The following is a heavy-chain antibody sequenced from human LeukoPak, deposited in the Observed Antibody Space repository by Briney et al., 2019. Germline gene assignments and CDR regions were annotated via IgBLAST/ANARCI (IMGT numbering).Heavy chain of an antibody. D-gene: IGHD6-13*01. CDR3: ARGRPPAYSSSPPDYFDY. Sequence: ASVKVSCKASGYTFTGYYMHWVRQAPGQGLEWMGIINPSGGSTSYAQKFQGRVTMTRDTSTSTVYMELSSLRSEDTAVYYCARGRPPAYSSSPPDYFDYWGQGTLVTVSS. V-gene: IGHV1-46*01. J-gene: IGHJ4*02. CDR1: GYTFTGYY. CDR2: INPSGGST.